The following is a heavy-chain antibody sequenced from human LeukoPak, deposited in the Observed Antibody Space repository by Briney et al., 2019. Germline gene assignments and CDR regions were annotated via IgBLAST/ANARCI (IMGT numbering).Heavy chain of an antibody. Sequence: GGSLRLSCAASGFTFSSYSMNWVRQAPGKGLEWVSSISSSSSYIYYADSVKGRFTISRDNAKNSLYLQMNSLRAEDTAVYYCARDKVKGDLLDFWSGYYSDYYFDYWGQGTLVTASS. J-gene: IGHJ4*02. CDR2: ISSSSSYI. CDR1: GFTFSSYS. D-gene: IGHD3-3*01. V-gene: IGHV3-21*01. CDR3: ARDKVKGDLLDFWSGYYSDYYFDY.